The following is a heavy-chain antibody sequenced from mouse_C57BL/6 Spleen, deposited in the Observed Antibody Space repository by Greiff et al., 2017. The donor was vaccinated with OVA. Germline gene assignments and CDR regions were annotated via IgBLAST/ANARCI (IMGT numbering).Heavy chain of an antibody. Sequence: EVQLQQSVAELVRPGASVKLSCTASGFNIKNTYMHWVKQRPEQGLEWIGRIDPANGNTKYAPKFQGKATITADTSSNTAYLQLSSLTSEDTAIYYCSPITTVVDWYFDVWGTGTTVTVSS. CDR1: GFNIKNTY. CDR3: SPITTVVDWYFDV. D-gene: IGHD1-1*01. V-gene: IGHV14-3*01. J-gene: IGHJ1*03. CDR2: IDPANGNT.